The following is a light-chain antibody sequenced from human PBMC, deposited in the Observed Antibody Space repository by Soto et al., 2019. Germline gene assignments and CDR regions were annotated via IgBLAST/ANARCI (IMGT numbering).Light chain of an antibody. CDR1: QSVASSH. V-gene: IGKV3-11*01. Sequence: IMLNQSPGTLSLSPGERATVSCRASQSVASSHLAWYRQKPGQTPRLLIYDASSRATGIPARFSGSGSGTDFTLTISSLEPEDFAVYYCQQRSNWPPITFGQRTRLEIK. CDR3: QQRSNWPPIT. J-gene: IGKJ5*01. CDR2: DAS.